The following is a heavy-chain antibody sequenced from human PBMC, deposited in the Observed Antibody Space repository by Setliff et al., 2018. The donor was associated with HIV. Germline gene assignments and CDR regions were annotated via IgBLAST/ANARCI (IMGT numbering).Heavy chain of an antibody. V-gene: IGHV4-39*07. J-gene: IGHJ4*02. D-gene: IGHD2-21*02. CDR1: GGSISSNTYY. Sequence: SETLSLTCAVSGGSISSNTYYWGWIRQPPGKGLEWIGSIYYSGSTYYNPSLKSRITISLDTSKEQFSLELSSATAADTAVYYCATLDHSGGNFLAYWGQGSLVTVSS. CDR3: ATLDHSGGNFLAY. CDR2: IYYSGST.